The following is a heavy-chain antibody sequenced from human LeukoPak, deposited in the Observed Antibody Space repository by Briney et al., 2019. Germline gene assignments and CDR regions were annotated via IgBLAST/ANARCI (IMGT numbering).Heavy chain of an antibody. V-gene: IGHV6-1*01. CDR1: GDSVSSNSVA. D-gene: IGHD5-12*01. CDR2: TYYRSKWYN. CDR3: VRGYAWAFDI. Sequence: SQTLSLTCAISGDSVSSNSVAWNWIRQSPSRGLEWLGGTYYRSKWYNDYAMSVKSRIIINPDTSKNQFSLQLNSVTPEDTALYYRVRGYAWAFDIWGQGTMVTVSS. J-gene: IGHJ3*02.